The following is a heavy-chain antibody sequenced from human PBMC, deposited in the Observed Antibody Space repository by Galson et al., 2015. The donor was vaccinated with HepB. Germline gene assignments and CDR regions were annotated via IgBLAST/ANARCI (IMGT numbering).Heavy chain of an antibody. CDR3: ARYYYGSGSYRSYYFDY. D-gene: IGHD3-10*01. CDR2: INHSGST. V-gene: IGHV4-34*01. Sequence: SETLSLTCAVYGGSFSGYYWSWIRQPPGKGLEWIGEINHSGSTNYNPSLKSRVTISVDTSKNQFSLKLSSVTAADTAVYYCARYYYGSGSYRSYYFDYWGQGTLVTVSS. CDR1: GGSFSGYY. J-gene: IGHJ4*02.